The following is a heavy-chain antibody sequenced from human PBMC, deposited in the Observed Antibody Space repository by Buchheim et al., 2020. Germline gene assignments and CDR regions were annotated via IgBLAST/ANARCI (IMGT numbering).Heavy chain of an antibody. CDR1: GFTFSDYP. CDR3: ARDLNYAFDH. D-gene: IGHD3-16*01. V-gene: IGHV3-48*02. CDR2: IRTIREGGM. J-gene: IGHJ4*02. Sequence: EVQLVESGGGLVQPGGSLRISCEASGFTFSDYPMNWVRQAPGKGLEWLAHIRTIREGGMTSADAVKGRFPISRDDARNSLFLQMNSLRDEDTAVYYCARDLNYAFDHWGQGIL.